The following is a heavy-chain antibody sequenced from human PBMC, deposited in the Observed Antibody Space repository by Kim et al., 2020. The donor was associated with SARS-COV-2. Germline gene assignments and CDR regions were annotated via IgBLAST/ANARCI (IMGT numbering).Heavy chain of an antibody. Sequence: GGSLRLSCAASGFTFSSYSMNWVRQAPGKGLEWVSSISSSSSYIYYADSVKGRFTISRDNAKNSLYLQMNSLRAEDTAVYYCARDYFLSSSWRRYFDYWGQGTLVTVSS. CDR3: ARDYFLSSSWRRYFDY. J-gene: IGHJ4*02. V-gene: IGHV3-21*01. D-gene: IGHD6-13*01. CDR2: ISSSSSYI. CDR1: GFTFSSYS.